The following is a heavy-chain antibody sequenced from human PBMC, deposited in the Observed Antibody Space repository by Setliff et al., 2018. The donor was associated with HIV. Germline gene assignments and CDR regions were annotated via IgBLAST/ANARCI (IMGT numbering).Heavy chain of an antibody. V-gene: IGHV3-20*04. D-gene: IGHD1-26*01. CDR3: AKDGVGATRYNWFDP. CDR1: GFTFSSYW. CDR2: IHWKGDKT. Sequence: PGGSLRLSCAASGFTFSSYWMHWVRQAPGKGLEWVSGIHWKGDKTGYADSVKGRFTISRDNAKNSLYLQMNSLRAEDTALYYCAKDGVGATRYNWFDPWGQGTLVTVSS. J-gene: IGHJ5*02.